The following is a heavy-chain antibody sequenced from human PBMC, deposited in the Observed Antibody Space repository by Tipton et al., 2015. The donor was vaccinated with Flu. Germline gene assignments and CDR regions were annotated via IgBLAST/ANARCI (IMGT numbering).Heavy chain of an antibody. Sequence: TLSLTCTVSGDSVTSNRYYWGWIHQPPGKGLEWIGSIYYGVSTYYSPSLKSRVTISVDSSNNQFSLKLSSVTAADTAVYYCARDSDYYDTYGYAWGQGTLVTVSS. V-gene: IGHV4-39*01. CDR3: ARDSDYYDTYGYA. D-gene: IGHD3-22*01. CDR2: IYYGVST. J-gene: IGHJ5*02. CDR1: GDSVTSNRYY.